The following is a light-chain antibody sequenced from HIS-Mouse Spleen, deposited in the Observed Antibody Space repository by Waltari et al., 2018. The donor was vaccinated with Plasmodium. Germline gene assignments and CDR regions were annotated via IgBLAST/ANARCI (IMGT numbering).Light chain of an antibody. Sequence: QSALTQPASVSGSPGQSITISCTGTSSDVGRYNLVSWYQQPPGKAPKHVIYEGSKRPSGVSNRFSGSKSGNTASLTISGLQAEDEADYYCCSYAGSSTYVFGTGTKVTVL. CDR1: SSDVGRYNL. CDR3: CSYAGSSTYV. J-gene: IGLJ1*01. CDR2: EGS. V-gene: IGLV2-23*01.